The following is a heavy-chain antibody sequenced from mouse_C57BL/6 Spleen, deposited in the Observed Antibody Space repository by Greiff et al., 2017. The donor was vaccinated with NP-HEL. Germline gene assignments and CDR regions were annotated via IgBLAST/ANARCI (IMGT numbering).Heavy chain of an antibody. CDR2: INPNNGGT. CDR1: GYTFTDYY. J-gene: IGHJ4*01. Sequence: EVQLQQSGPELVKPGASVKISCKASGYTFTDYYMNWVKQSPGKSLEWIGDINPNNGGTSYNQKFKGKATLTVDKSSSTAYMELRSLTSEDSAVYYCARPDMDYWGQGTSVTVSS. V-gene: IGHV1-26*01. CDR3: ARPDMDY.